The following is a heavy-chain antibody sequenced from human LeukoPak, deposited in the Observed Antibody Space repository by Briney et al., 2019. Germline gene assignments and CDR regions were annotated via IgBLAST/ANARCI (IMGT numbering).Heavy chain of an antibody. CDR1: GFTFSSYS. CDR3: ARDLSYGDYGDYYYYMDV. Sequence: GGSLRLSCAASGFTFSSYSMNWVRQAPGKGVEGVSSISSSSSYIYYADSVNGRFTISRDNAKNSLYLQMNSLRAEDTAVYYCARDLSYGDYGDYYYYMDVWGKGTTVTVSS. CDR2: ISSSSSYI. J-gene: IGHJ6*03. D-gene: IGHD4-17*01. V-gene: IGHV3-21*01.